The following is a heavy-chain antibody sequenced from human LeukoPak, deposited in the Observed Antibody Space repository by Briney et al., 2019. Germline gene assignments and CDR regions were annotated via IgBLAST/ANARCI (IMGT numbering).Heavy chain of an antibody. Sequence: PGRSMRLSCAASGFTFSSYAMHWVRQAPGKGLERVAVISYDGSNKYYADSVKGRFTISRDNSKNTLYLQMNSLRAEDTAVYYCAREPPGMVATGEYDYWGQGTLVTVSS. CDR2: ISYDGSNK. CDR1: GFTFSSYA. D-gene: IGHD5-12*01. V-gene: IGHV3-30*04. J-gene: IGHJ4*02. CDR3: AREPPGMVATGEYDY.